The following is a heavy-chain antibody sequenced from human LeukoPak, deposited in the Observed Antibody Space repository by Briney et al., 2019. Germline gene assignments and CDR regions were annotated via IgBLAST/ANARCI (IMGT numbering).Heavy chain of an antibody. D-gene: IGHD6-13*01. CDR3: VKGRYSNSWYSSDY. Sequence: GGSLRLSCSASGFTFSSYAMHWVRQAPGKGLEYVSAISSSGSRTYYADSVRGRFTISRDNSKNTLYLQMSSLRAEDTAVYYCVKGRYSNSWYSSDYWGQGTLVTVSS. V-gene: IGHV3-64D*09. J-gene: IGHJ4*02. CDR1: GFTFSSYA. CDR2: ISSSGSRT.